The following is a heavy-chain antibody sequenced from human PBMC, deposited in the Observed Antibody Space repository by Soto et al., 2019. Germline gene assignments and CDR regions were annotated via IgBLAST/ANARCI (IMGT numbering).Heavy chain of an antibody. D-gene: IGHD2-15*01. V-gene: IGHV1-69*13. Sequence: SVKVSCKASGGTFSSYAISWVRQAPGQGLEWMGGIIPIFGTANYAQKFQGRVTITADESTSTAYMELSSLRSEDTAVYYCASDLGRGTPYYYYGVDVWGQGTTVTVSS. CDR2: IIPIFGTA. CDR1: GGTFSSYA. CDR3: ASDLGRGTPYYYYGVDV. J-gene: IGHJ6*02.